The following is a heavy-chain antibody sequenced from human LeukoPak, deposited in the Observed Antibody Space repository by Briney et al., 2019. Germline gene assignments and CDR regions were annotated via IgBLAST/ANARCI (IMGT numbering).Heavy chain of an antibody. D-gene: IGHD2-2*01. CDR1: GFTFSSYG. CDR2: ISSSSSYI. Sequence: GGSLRLSCAASGFTFSSYGMHWGRQAPGKGLEWVSSISSSSSYIYYADSVKGRFTISRDNAKNSLYLQMNSLRAEDAAVYYCARDARRPRYCSSTSCYPDYWGQGTLVTVSS. CDR3: ARDARRPRYCSSTSCYPDY. V-gene: IGHV3-21*01. J-gene: IGHJ4*02.